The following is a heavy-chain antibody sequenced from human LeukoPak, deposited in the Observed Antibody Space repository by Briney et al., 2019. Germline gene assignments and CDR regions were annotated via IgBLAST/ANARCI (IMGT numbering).Heavy chain of an antibody. Sequence: SEALSLTCTVSGASVSTYYWSWIRQPAGKGLEWIGRVYTSGDTHYNASLRSRVTISVDKSKNQFSLKMTSVTVADTAVYYCAGRDYCGQGILVTVSS. CDR1: GASVSTYY. CDR2: VYTSGDT. CDR3: AGRDY. V-gene: IGHV4-4*07. J-gene: IGHJ4*02.